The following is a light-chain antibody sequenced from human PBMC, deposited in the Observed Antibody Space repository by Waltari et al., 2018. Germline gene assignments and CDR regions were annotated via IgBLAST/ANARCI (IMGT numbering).Light chain of an antibody. CDR2: GVS. CDR3: QQYNNWPPYT. CDR1: QRVSSN. J-gene: IGKJ2*01. V-gene: IGKV3-15*01. Sequence: IVMTQSPATLSLSPGERATLSCRASQRVSSNLAWYQQKPGQAPRLLIYGVSIRVTGIPARFSGSGSGTEFTLTISSLQSEDFAVYYCQQYNNWPPYTFGQGTKLEI.